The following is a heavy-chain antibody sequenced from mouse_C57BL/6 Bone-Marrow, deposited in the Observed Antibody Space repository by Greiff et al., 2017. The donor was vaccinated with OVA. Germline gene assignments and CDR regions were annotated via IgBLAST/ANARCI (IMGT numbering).Heavy chain of an antibody. D-gene: IGHD1-1*01. CDR2: IDPANGNT. V-gene: IGHV14-3*01. J-gene: IGHJ2*01. CDR1: GFNIKNTY. Sequence: VQLKESVAELVRPGASVKLSCTASGFNIKNTYMHWVKQRPEQGLEWIGRIDPANGNTKYAPKFQGKATITADNSSNTAYLQLSSLTSEDTAIYYCVRGDYYGSSHYFDYWGQGTTLTVSS. CDR3: VRGDYYGSSHYFDY.